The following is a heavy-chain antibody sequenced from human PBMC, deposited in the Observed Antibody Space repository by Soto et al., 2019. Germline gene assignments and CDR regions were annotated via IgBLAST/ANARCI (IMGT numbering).Heavy chain of an antibody. Sequence: QVQLQESGPGLVKPSETLSLTCTVSGGSISSYYWSWIRQPPGKGLEWIGDIYYSGSTNYNPSLNSRVTISVDTSQNQFSLNLSSVTSADTAVYYCARAGGGSSWSSTYYFYYGMDGWGQGTTVTVSS. CDR1: GGSISSYY. CDR3: ARAGGGSSWSSTYYFYYGMDG. V-gene: IGHV4-59*01. CDR2: IYYSGST. D-gene: IGHD6-13*01. J-gene: IGHJ6*02.